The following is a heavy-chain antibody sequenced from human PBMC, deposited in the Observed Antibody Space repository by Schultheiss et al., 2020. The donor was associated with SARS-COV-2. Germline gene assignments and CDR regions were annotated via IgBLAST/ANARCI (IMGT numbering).Heavy chain of an antibody. D-gene: IGHD5-24*01. Sequence: SETLSLTCGVSGGSISSSDWWSWVRQPPGKGLEWIGYIFYSGTTNYNPSLKGRVTISVDTSKNQFSLKLSSVTAADTAVYYCARGWGDGYNNGPRQRFDYWGQGRLVTVSS. CDR2: IFYSGTT. CDR3: ARGWGDGYNNGPRQRFDY. J-gene: IGHJ4*02. CDR1: GGSISSSDW. V-gene: IGHV4-4*02.